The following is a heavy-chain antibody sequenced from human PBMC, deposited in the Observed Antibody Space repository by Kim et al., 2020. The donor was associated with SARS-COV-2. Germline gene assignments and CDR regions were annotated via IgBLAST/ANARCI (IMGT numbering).Heavy chain of an antibody. J-gene: IGHJ6*02. D-gene: IGHD6-13*01. Sequence: SETLSLTCTVSGGSISSSSYYWGWIRQPPGKGLEWIGSIYYSGSTYYNPSLKSRVTISVDTSKNQFSLKLSSVTAADTAVYYCARLSSRKLYYYYYYGMDVWGQGTTVTVSS. V-gene: IGHV4-39*01. CDR2: IYYSGST. CDR1: GGSISSSSYY. CDR3: ARLSSRKLYYYYYYGMDV.